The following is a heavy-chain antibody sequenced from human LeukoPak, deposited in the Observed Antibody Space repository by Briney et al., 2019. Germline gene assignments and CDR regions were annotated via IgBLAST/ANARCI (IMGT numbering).Heavy chain of an antibody. V-gene: IGHV3-11*04. CDR1: GFSFSDYY. CDR3: ARDGVPGGEDV. D-gene: IGHD2-21*01. Sequence: GGSLRLSCAASGFSFSDYYMSWVRRAPGKGLEWIAYMSGSGSSINYADSVQGRFTISRDNAKNSLYLQMNSLRVEDTAVYYCARDGVPGGEDVWGQGTTVTVS. J-gene: IGHJ6*02. CDR2: MSGSGSSI.